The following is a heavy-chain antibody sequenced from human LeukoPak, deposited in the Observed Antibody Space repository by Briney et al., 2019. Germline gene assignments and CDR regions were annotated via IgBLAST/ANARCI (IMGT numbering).Heavy chain of an antibody. J-gene: IGHJ3*02. CDR1: GGSISSGGYY. D-gene: IGHD5-18*01. CDR2: IYYRGST. V-gene: IGHV4-31*03. CDR3: ARQGIQLWKQGAFDI. Sequence: SETLSLTCTVSGGSISSGGYYRSWIRQHPGKGLEWIGYIYYRGSTYYNPSLKSRVFISVDTSKNQFSLKLSSVTAADTAVYYCARQGIQLWKQGAFDIWGQGTMVTVSS.